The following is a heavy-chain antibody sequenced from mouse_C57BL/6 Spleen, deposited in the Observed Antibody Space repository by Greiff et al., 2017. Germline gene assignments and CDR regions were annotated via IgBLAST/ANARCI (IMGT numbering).Heavy chain of an antibody. CDR3: ARRRWPQASFAD. J-gene: IGHJ3*01. V-gene: IGHV1-26*01. Sequence: EVQLQQSGPELVKPGASVKISCKASGYTFTDYYMTWVKQSHGKSLEWIGDINPNNGGTSYNQKFKGKATLTVDKSSSTAYMEIRSLTSEDSAVYYCARRRWPQASFADWGEETLVTVSA. CDR1: GYTFTDYY. D-gene: IGHD3-2*02. CDR2: INPNNGGT.